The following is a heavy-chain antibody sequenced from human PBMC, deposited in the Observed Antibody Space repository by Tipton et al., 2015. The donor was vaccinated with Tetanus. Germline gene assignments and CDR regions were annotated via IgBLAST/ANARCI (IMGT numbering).Heavy chain of an antibody. CDR3: ARVTGSTYAIDV. Sequence: TLSLTCTVSGGSISSSSHYWTWIRQRPGKGLEWIGYVYCSGTTYFDLSLQSRLTLSVDTSRNLFSLKLTSVTAADTGIYYCARVTGSTYAIDVWGQGPAFTFSS. V-gene: IGHV4-31*03. CDR1: GGSISSSSHY. CDR2: VYCSGTT. J-gene: IGHJ6*02.